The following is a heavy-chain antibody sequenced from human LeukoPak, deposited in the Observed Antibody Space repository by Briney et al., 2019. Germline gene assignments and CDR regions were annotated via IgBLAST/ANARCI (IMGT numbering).Heavy chain of an antibody. V-gene: IGHV3-74*01. Sequence: GGSLRLSCVASGFTFSSYWMHWVRQDPRKGLVWVSRINGDGRNINYADSVRGRFTISRDNAKNTLYLQMNSLRAEDTAVYYCASLGEYYDSSGPPALGFDYWGQGTLVTVSS. CDR2: INGDGRNI. J-gene: IGHJ4*02. CDR3: ASLGEYYDSSGPPALGFDY. D-gene: IGHD3-22*01. CDR1: GFTFSSYW.